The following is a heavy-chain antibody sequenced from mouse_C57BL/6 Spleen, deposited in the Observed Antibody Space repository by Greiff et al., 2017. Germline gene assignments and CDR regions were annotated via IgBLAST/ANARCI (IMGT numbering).Heavy chain of an antibody. D-gene: IGHD1-1*01. CDR3: SRVDYGSGFAY. V-gene: IGHV1-53*01. J-gene: IGHJ3*01. Sequence: QVQLQQPGTELVKPGASVKLSCKASGYTFTSYWMHWVKQRPGQGLGWIGNINPSNGGTNYNEKFKSKATLTVDKSSSAAYMQPSSLTSEDSAVYYCSRVDYGSGFAYWGQGTVVTVSA. CDR2: INPSNGGT. CDR1: GYTFTSYW.